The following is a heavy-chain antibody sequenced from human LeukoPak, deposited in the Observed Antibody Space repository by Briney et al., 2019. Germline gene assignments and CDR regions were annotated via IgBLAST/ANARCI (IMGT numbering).Heavy chain of an antibody. CDR1: GFTFDDYG. Sequence: GGSRRLSCAASGFTFDDYGLSWVRQAPGKGLEWASGINWNGDTTGYVDSVQGRFTISRDTAKNSLYLQMNSVRAEDTALYYCARVIRGVIAAHFDYWGQGALVTVSS. V-gene: IGHV3-20*04. D-gene: IGHD3-10*01. CDR3: ARVIRGVIAAHFDY. J-gene: IGHJ4*02. CDR2: INWNGDTT.